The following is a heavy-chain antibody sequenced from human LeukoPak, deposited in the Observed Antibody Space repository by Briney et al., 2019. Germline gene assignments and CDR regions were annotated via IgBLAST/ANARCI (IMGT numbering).Heavy chain of an antibody. V-gene: IGHV3-23*01. CDR2: ISGGGST. D-gene: IGHD6-13*01. J-gene: IGHJ4*02. CDR1: RFTFNNYA. Sequence: GESLRLSCAATRFTFNNYAMSWARQAPEKGLEWVSAISGGGSTYYADSVKGRFTISRDNSKNTLYLQMNSLRAEDTAVYYCAKDRSSSWYWGDDYWGQGTLVTVSS. CDR3: AKDRSSSWYWGDDY.